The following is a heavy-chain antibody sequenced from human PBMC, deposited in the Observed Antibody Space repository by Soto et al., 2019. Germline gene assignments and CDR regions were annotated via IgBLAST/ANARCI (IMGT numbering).Heavy chain of an antibody. J-gene: IGHJ4*02. D-gene: IGHD3-10*01. CDR1: GFTFRSYA. V-gene: IGHV3-23*01. CDR2: ISGNGDST. CDR3: AKERITMVRGVLRANDY. Sequence: EVQLLESGGGLVQPGGSLRLSCAASGFTFRSYAMSWVRQAPGKGPEWVSGISGNGDSTYYADSVKGRFTISRDNSKNMLYLQKNSLRAEDTAVYYCAKERITMVRGVLRANDYWGQGTLVTVSS.